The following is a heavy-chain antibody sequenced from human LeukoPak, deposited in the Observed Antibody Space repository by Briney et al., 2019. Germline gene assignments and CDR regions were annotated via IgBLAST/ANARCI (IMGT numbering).Heavy chain of an antibody. Sequence: WVRQAPGKGLEWIGSIYYSGSTYYNPSLKSRVTISVDTSKNQFSLKLSSVTAADTAVYYCARGPRWLQDYFNYWGQGTLVTVSS. J-gene: IGHJ4*02. V-gene: IGHV4-39*07. CDR2: IYYSGST. CDR3: ARGPRWLQDYFNY. D-gene: IGHD5-24*01.